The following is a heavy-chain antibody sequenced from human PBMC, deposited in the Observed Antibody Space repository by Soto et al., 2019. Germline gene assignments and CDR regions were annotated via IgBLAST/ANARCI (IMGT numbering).Heavy chain of an antibody. CDR2: ISSSSSYI. D-gene: IGHD3-3*01. Sequence: GGSLRLSCAASGFTFSSYAMTWVRQAPGKGLEWVSGISSSSSYIYYADSVKGRFTISRDNAKNSLYLQMNSLRAEDTAVYYFARDHSSGYYTDYYYMDVWGKGTTVTVSS. J-gene: IGHJ6*03. CDR3: ARDHSSGYYTDYYYMDV. CDR1: GFTFSSYA. V-gene: IGHV3-21*01.